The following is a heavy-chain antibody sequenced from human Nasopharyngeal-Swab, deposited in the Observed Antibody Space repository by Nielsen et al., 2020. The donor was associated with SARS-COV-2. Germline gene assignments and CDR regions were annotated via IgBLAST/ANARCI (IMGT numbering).Heavy chain of an antibody. V-gene: IGHV3-7*01. Sequence: GGSLRLSCAASGCTFRSYWMSWVRQAPGKGLEWVANIKQDGSEKYYVDSVKGRFSISRDNAKNSLYLQMNSLRAEDTAVYYCARDESYYYYYGMDVWGQGTTVTVSS. J-gene: IGHJ6*02. CDR1: GCTFRSYW. CDR3: ARDESYYYYYGMDV. CDR2: IKQDGSEK.